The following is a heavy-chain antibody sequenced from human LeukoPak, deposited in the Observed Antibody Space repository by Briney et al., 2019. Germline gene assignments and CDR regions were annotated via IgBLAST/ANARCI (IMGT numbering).Heavy chain of an antibody. CDR2: IIPIFGTA. V-gene: IGHV1-69*01. D-gene: IGHD3-9*01. CDR1: GGTFSSYA. J-gene: IGHJ6*02. CDR3: ARGRPYYDILTGYKAAYYYYGMDV. Sequence: ASVKVSCTASGGTFSSYAISWVRQAPGQGLEWMGGIIPIFGTANYAQKFQGRVTITADESTSTAYMELSSLRSEDTAVYYCARGRPYYDILTGYKAAYYYYGMDVWGQGTTVTVSS.